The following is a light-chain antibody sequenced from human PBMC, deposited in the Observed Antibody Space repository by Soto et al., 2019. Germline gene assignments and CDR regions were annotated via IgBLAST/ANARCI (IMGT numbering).Light chain of an antibody. CDR2: DVS. J-gene: IGLJ2*01. CDR1: SSEVGGYKF. Sequence: QSALTQPASVSGSHGQSITISCTGTSSEVGGYKFVSWYQQHPGKVPKLLIYDVSNRPSGVSNRFSGSKSGNTASLTISGLQAEDEAEYYCSSYTRSTTLNVLFGGGTKLTVL. V-gene: IGLV2-14*01. CDR3: SSYTRSTTLNVL.